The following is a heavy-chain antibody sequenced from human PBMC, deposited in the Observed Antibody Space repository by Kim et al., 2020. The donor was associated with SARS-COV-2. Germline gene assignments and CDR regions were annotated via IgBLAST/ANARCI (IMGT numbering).Heavy chain of an antibody. CDR1: GYTFTSYY. Sequence: ASVKVSCKASGYTFTSYYMHWVRQAPGQGLEWMGIINPSGGSTSYAQKFQGRVTMTRDTSTSTVYMELSSLRSEDTAVYYCARETSAGTYYYDSSPGYYYMDVWGKGTTVTVSS. J-gene: IGHJ6*03. V-gene: IGHV1-46*01. D-gene: IGHD3-22*01. CDR2: INPSGGST. CDR3: ARETSAGTYYYDSSPGYYYMDV.